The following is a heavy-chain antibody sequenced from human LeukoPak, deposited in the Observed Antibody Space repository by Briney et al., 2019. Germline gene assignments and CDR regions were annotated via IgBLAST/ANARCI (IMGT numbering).Heavy chain of an antibody. CDR1: GYSFTGNY. CDR3: ARYYSITDYYFDY. Sequence: EASVKVSCKASGYSFTGNYMHWVRQAPGQGLEWMGWINPNSGGTNYAQKCQGRVTMTRDTSISTAYMELSRLRSDDTAVYYCARYYSITDYYFDYWGQGTLVTVSS. D-gene: IGHD1-26*01. V-gene: IGHV1-2*02. CDR2: INPNSGGT. J-gene: IGHJ4*02.